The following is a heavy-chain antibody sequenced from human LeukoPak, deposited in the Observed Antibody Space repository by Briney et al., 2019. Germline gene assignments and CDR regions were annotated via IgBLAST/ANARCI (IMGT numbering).Heavy chain of an antibody. CDR2: IYNGVNT. J-gene: IGHJ5*02. CDR3: ARSRAFNSGAFDP. D-gene: IGHD1-26*01. V-gene: IGHV4-61*01. Sequence: SETLSLTCTVSGASVSSASCWTWIRQPPGKGVEWIAHIYNGVNTNYNPSLKSRVTISVDTSKNQFSLRLNSVTAADTAVYYCARSRAFNSGAFDPWGQGSLVTVSS. CDR1: GASVSSASC.